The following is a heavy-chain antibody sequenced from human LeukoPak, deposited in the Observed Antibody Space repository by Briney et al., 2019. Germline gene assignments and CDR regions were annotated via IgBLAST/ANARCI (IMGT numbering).Heavy chain of an antibody. CDR2: INPNSGGT. CDR1: GYTFTGYY. V-gene: IGHV1-2*02. D-gene: IGHD6-19*01. Sequence: ASVKVSCKASGYTFTGYYMHWVRQAPGQGLEWVGWINPNSGGTNYAQKFQGRVTMTRDTAISTAYMELSRLRSDDTAVYYCARVRLVADAFDIWGQGTMVTVSS. CDR3: ARVRLVADAFDI. J-gene: IGHJ3*02.